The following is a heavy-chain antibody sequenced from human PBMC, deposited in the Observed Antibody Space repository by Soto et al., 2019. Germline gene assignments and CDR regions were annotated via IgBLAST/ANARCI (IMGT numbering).Heavy chain of an antibody. V-gene: IGHV1-8*01. J-gene: IGHJ6*03. D-gene: IGHD6-6*01. Sequence: QVQLVQSGAEVKKPGASVKVSCKASGYTFSSYDIIWVRQATGQGLEWMGWMNPNSGHAGFVQKFQGRVTLTRNTSISTAYMELSSLRSEDTAVYFCARRLSSSTYYYYLDVWGKGTTVTVSS. CDR1: GYTFSSYD. CDR2: MNPNSGHA. CDR3: ARRLSSSTYYYYLDV.